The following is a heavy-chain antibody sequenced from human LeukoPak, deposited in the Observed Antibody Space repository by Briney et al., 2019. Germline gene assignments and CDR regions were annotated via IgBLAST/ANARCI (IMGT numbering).Heavy chain of an antibody. J-gene: IGHJ6*04. V-gene: IGHV1-69*10. D-gene: IGHD2-21*01. CDR2: IIPMLGTV. CDR1: GGTFKSYA. CDR3: ARNHIDAYYGMDV. Sequence: RASVKVSCKASGGTFKSYAITWVRQAPGQGLEWMGGIIPMLGTVNSAQKFQGRVTITADNSTRTAYMELSSLRSEDTAVYYCARNHIDAYYGMDVWGKGTTVTVSS.